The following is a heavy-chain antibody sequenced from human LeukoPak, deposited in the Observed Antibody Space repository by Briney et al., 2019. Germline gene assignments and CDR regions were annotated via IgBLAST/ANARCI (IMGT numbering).Heavy chain of an antibody. J-gene: IGHJ6*03. CDR2: INHSGST. CDR3: ARIGGYCSSTSCYTAYYYYYYMDV. Sequence: SETLSLTCAVYGGSFSGYYWSWIRQPPGKGLEWIGKINHSGSTNYNPSPKSRVTISVDTSKNQFSLKLSSVTAADTAVYYCARIGGYCSSTSCYTAYYYYYYMDVWGKGTTVTVSS. CDR1: GGSFSGYY. V-gene: IGHV4-34*01. D-gene: IGHD2-2*02.